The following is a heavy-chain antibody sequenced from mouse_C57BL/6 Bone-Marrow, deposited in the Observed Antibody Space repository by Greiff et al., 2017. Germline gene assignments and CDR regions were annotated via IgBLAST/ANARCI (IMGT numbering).Heavy chain of an antibody. V-gene: IGHV5-4*01. D-gene: IGHD3-2*02. Sequence: DVMLVESGGGLVKPGGSLKLSCAASGFTFSSYAMSWVRQTPEKRLEWVATISDGGSYTYYPDNVKGRFTISRDNAKNNLYLQMSHLKSEDTAMYYCARDSSGYVDAMDDWGQGTSVTVSS. CDR2: ISDGGSYT. CDR1: GFTFSSYA. CDR3: ARDSSGYVDAMDD. J-gene: IGHJ4*01.